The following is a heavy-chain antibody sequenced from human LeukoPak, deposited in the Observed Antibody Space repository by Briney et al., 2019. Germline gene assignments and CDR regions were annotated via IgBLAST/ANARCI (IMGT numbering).Heavy chain of an antibody. V-gene: IGHV3-48*01. Sequence: GSLRLSCAASGFTFSSYSMNWVRQAPGKGLEWVSYISSSSSTIYYADSVKGRFTISRDNAKNSLYLQMNSLRAEDTAVYYWXXXXXSSGYYQPLLFDYWGQGTLVTVSS. D-gene: IGHD3-22*01. CDR3: XXXXXSSGYYQPLLFDY. J-gene: IGHJ4*02. CDR2: ISSSSSTI. CDR1: GFTFSSYS.